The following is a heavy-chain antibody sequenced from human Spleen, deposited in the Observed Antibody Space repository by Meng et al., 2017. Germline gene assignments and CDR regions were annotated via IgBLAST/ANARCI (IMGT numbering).Heavy chain of an antibody. J-gene: IGHJ4*02. V-gene: IGHV4-34*01. CDR2: IIHSGST. CDR1: GGSFSEYY. D-gene: IGHD4-11*01. CDR3: ARGPTTMAHDFDY. Sequence: VQVHKSGAGLYKPSGTLSLHLVVVGGSFSEYYWSWVRQPPGKGLEWIGEIIHSGSTNYNPSLESRATISVDTSQNNLSLKLSSVTAADSAVYYCARGPTTMAHDFDYWGQGTLVTVSS.